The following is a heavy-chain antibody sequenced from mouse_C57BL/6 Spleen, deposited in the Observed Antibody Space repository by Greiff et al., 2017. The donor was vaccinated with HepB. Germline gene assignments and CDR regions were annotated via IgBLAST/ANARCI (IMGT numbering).Heavy chain of an antibody. CDR1: GYTFTDYY. CDR3: AREDYYGSRGYWYFDV. D-gene: IGHD1-1*01. J-gene: IGHJ1*03. Sequence: VQLQQSGPELVKPGASVKISCKASGYTFTDYYMNWVKQSHGKSLEWIGDINPNNGGTSYNQKFKGKATLTVDKSSSTAYMELRSLTSEDSAVYYCAREDYYGSRGYWYFDVWGTGTTVTVSS. CDR2: INPNNGGT. V-gene: IGHV1-26*01.